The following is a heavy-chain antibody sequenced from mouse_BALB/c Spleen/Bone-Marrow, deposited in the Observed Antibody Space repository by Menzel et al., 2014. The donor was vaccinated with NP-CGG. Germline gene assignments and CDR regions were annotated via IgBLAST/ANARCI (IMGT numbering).Heavy chain of an antibody. J-gene: IGHJ1*01. CDR2: IRNKAKGYTT. CDR1: GFTFTDYY. CDR3: ARDRNNDTNWYFDV. Sequence: EVQGVESGGGLVQPGGSLRLSCATSGFTFTDYYMSWVRQPPGKALEWLGFIRNKAKGYTTEYIPSVKGRFTISRDNSQSILYLQMNPLRAEDSATYYCARDRNNDTNWYFDVWGAGTTVTVSS. D-gene: IGHD2-12*01. V-gene: IGHV7-3*02.